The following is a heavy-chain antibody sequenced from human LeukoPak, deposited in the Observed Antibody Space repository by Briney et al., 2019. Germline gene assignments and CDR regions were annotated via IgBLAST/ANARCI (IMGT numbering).Heavy chain of an antibody. CDR1: GYTLTELS. D-gene: IGHD6-19*01. Sequence: GASVKVSCKVSGYTLTELSMHWVRQAPGKGLEWMGWINPNSGGTNYAQKFQGRVTMTRDTSISTAYMELSRLRSDDTAVYYCARDLLGTQYSSGWDEYFQHWGQGTLVTVSS. CDR2: INPNSGGT. J-gene: IGHJ1*01. CDR3: ARDLLGTQYSSGWDEYFQH. V-gene: IGHV1-2*02.